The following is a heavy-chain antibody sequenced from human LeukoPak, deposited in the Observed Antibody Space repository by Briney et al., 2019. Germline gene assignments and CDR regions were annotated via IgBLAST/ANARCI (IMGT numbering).Heavy chain of an antibody. CDR2: IYTSGST. CDR3: ARGRRITMIVVVTGFDY. Sequence: SETLSLTCTVSGGSISSYYWSWIRQPAGKGLEWIGRIYTSGSTNYNPSLKSRVTMSVDTSKNQFSLKLSSVTAADTAVYYCARGRRITMIVVVTGFDYWGQGTLVTVSS. CDR1: GGSISSYY. V-gene: IGHV4-4*07. D-gene: IGHD3-22*01. J-gene: IGHJ4*02.